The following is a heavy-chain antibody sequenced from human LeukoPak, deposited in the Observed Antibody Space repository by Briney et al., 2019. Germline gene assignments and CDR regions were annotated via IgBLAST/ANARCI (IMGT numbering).Heavy chain of an antibody. CDR1: GFTFSSYA. CDR2: ISGSGGST. V-gene: IGHV3-23*01. J-gene: IGHJ4*02. D-gene: IGHD2-21*02. Sequence: PGGSLRLSCAASGFTFSSYAMSWVRQAPGKGLEWVSAISGSGGSTYYADSVKGRFTISRDNSKNTLYLQMNSLRAEDTAVYYCAKVYLCGGDCYSSSSWFDYWGQGTLVTVSS. CDR3: AKVYLCGGDCYSSSSWFDY.